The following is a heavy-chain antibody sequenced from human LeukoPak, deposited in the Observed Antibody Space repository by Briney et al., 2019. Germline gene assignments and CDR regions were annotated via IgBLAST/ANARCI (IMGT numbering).Heavy chain of an antibody. CDR2: IYYSGST. J-gene: IGHJ5*02. Sequence: SETLSLTCTVSGGSISSYYWSWIRQPPGKGLEWIGYIYYSGSTNYNPSLKSRVTISLDTSKSQFSLKLSSLTAADTAVYYCARDVKGFGELYFDPWGQGILVTVSS. D-gene: IGHD3-10*01. CDR3: ARDVKGFGELYFDP. V-gene: IGHV4-59*01. CDR1: GGSISSYY.